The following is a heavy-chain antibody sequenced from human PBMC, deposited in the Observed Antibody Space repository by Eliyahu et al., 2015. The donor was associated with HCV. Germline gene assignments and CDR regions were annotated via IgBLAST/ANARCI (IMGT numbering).Heavy chain of an antibody. V-gene: IGHV4-34*02. Sequence: QVQLQQWGAGLLKSSETLSLTCAVYGESLSGYFWXWIRQXPGKGLEWIGEIXHSGSSTYSPSLNSRVTISVDTSKNQFSLRLRSVTAADTAVYYCARGSRGSNDLDFLSRPFDFWGQGTLVTVSS. CDR2: IXHSGSS. CDR1: GESLSGYF. J-gene: IGHJ4*02. D-gene: IGHD2-8*01. CDR3: ARGSRGSNDLDFLSRPFDF.